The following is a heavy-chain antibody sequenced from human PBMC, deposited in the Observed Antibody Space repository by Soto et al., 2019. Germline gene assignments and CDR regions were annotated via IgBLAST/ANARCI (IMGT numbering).Heavy chain of an antibody. CDR3: AKSVEYSSSSYYYYGMDV. V-gene: IGHV3-23*01. Sequence: GGSLRLSCAASGFTFSSYAMSWVRQAPGKGLEWVSAISGSGGSTYYADSVKGRFTISRDNSKNTLYLQMNSLRAEDTAVYYCAKSVEYSSSSYYYYGMDVWGQGTTVTVSS. D-gene: IGHD6-6*01. CDR1: GFTFSSYA. CDR2: ISGSGGST. J-gene: IGHJ6*02.